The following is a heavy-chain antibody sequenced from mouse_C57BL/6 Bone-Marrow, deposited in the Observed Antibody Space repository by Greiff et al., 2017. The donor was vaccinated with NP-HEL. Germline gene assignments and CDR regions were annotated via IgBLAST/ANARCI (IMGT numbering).Heavy chain of an antibody. D-gene: IGHD1-1*01. V-gene: IGHV1-50*01. Sequence: VQLQQSGAELVKPGAAVKLSCKASGYTFTSYWMQWVKQRPGQGLEWIGEIDPSDSYTNYNQKFKGKATLTVDTSSSTAYMQLSSLTSEDSAVYYCARGWDGSSFAMDYWGQGTSVTVSS. J-gene: IGHJ4*01. CDR2: IDPSDSYT. CDR1: GYTFTSYW. CDR3: ARGWDGSSFAMDY.